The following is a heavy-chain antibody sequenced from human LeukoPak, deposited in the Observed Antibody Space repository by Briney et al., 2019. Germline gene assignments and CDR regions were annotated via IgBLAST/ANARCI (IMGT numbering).Heavy chain of an antibody. CDR1: GGTFSSYA. Sequence: SVKVSCKASGGTFSSYAISWVRQAPGQGLEWMGGIIPIFGTANYAQKFQGRVTITTDESTSTAHMELSSLRSEDTAVYYCARERSNAFDIWGQGTMVTVSS. J-gene: IGHJ3*02. V-gene: IGHV1-69*05. CDR3: ARERSNAFDI. CDR2: IIPIFGTA.